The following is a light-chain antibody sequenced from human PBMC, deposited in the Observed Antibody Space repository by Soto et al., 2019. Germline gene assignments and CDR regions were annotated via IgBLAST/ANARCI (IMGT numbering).Light chain of an antibody. Sequence: EIVLTPSPGTLSLSPVERATLSCRASQSVSNNYLAWYQQKPGQAPRLLIYGASNRATGIPDRFSGSGSGTDFTLTISSLEPEDFAVFYCQQRSVWPWTFGQGTKVDIK. CDR1: QSVSNNY. J-gene: IGKJ1*01. CDR3: QQRSVWPWT. V-gene: IGKV3D-20*02. CDR2: GAS.